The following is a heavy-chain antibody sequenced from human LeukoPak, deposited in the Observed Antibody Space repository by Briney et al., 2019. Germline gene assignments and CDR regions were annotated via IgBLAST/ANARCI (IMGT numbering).Heavy chain of an antibody. Sequence: GGSLRLSCAASGFSFGSHAMHWVRQAPGKGLEWLVVTSYDGTRQYYADSVKGRFTISRDNPKNTLYLQMNSLRAEDTAVYYCAKDRYDSSGYYYLNSSFDYWGQGTLVTASS. CDR2: TSYDGTRQ. V-gene: IGHV3-30*18. D-gene: IGHD3-22*01. CDR3: AKDRYDSSGYYYLNSSFDY. J-gene: IGHJ4*02. CDR1: GFSFGSHA.